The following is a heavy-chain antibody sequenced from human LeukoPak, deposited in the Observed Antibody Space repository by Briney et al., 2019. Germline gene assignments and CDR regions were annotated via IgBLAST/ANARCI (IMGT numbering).Heavy chain of an antibody. CDR1: GGSISSSSYY. CDR3: ARHEELGELPVGSLGGFDY. Sequence: SETLSLTCTVSGGSISSSSYYWGWIRQPPGKGLEWIGSIYYSGSTYYNPSLKSRVTISVDTSKNQFSLKLSSVTAADTAVYYCARHEELGELPVGSLGGFDYWGQGTLVTVSS. D-gene: IGHD3-10*01. J-gene: IGHJ4*02. CDR2: IYYSGST. V-gene: IGHV4-39*01.